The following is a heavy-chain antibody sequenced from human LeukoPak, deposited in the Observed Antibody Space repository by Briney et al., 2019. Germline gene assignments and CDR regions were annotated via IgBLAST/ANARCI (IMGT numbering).Heavy chain of an antibody. CDR1: GYSIRSDKS. J-gene: IGHJ3*02. CDR2: IYHSGST. V-gene: IGHV4-38-2*01. D-gene: IGHD3-3*01. CDR3: ARSDHNFWSGSYTFDI. Sequence: SETLSLTCAVSGYSIRSDKSWGWIRQPPGKGLDWIGSIYHSGSTYYNPSLKSRVTISVDTSKNQFSLKLSSVTAADTAVYYCARSDHNFWSGSYTFDIWGQGTMVTVSS.